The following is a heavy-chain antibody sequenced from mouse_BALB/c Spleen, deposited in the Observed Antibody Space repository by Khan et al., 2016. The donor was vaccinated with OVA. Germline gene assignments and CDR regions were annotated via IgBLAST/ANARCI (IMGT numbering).Heavy chain of an antibody. CDR3: ARVYGGDFDY. D-gene: IGHD1-1*01. CDR1: GYSITSDYA. Sequence: EVELVESGPGLVKPSQSLSLTCTVTGYSITSDYAWNWIRQFPGNKLEWMGYISYSGNTKYNPSLKSRISITRDTSKNQFFLQLNSVTIEDTATYSCARVYGGDFDYWGQGTTLTVSS. V-gene: IGHV3-2*02. CDR2: ISYSGNT. J-gene: IGHJ2*01.